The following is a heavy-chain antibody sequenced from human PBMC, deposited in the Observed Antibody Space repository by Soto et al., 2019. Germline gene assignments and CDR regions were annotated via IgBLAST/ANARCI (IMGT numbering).Heavy chain of an antibody. J-gene: IGHJ5*02. Sequence: LXKVSCEASGYTXSSYSSGWVRQAPGQGLVWMGWIIAYNGNTNYAQKLQGIFTITKGTSTSTAYMDMRRLRSYDTDVYYCARDRTIGGGCSSTSCYSRFDPWGQGPLGTVSS. CDR3: ARDRTIGGGCSSTSCYSRFDP. V-gene: IGHV1-18*01. CDR1: GYTXSSYS. CDR2: IIAYNGNT. D-gene: IGHD2-2*02.